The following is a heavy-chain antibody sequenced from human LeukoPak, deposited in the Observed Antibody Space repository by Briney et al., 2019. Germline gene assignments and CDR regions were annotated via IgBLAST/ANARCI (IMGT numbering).Heavy chain of an antibody. V-gene: IGHV3-23*01. CDR2: ISSSGNT. CDR1: GFTFSRSA. Sequence: PGGSLRLSCAASGFTFSRSAMTWVRQTPGKGLDWVSSISSSGNTYYADSVKGRFTISRDNSKNTLYLQMNSLRAEDTAVYYCARGGDGKNFDYWGQGTLVTVSS. CDR3: ARGGDGKNFDY. J-gene: IGHJ4*02. D-gene: IGHD3-10*01.